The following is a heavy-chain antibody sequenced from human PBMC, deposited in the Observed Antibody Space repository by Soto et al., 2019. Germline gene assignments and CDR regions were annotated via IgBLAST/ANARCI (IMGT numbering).Heavy chain of an antibody. CDR2: MNPDNGNT. CDR1: GYTFSTYE. V-gene: IGHV1-8*01. Sequence: ASVKVSCKASGYTFSTYEINWVRRAAGQGLEWMGRMNPDNGNTGYAQKFQDRVTMTRDTSISTAYMELSSLRSDDTAVYYCARGPRESGEWLLFDYWGQGALVTVSS. D-gene: IGHD3-3*01. CDR3: ARGPRESGEWLLFDY. J-gene: IGHJ4*02.